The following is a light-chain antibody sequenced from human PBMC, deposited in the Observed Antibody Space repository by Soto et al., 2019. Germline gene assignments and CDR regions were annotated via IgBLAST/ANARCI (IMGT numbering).Light chain of an antibody. J-gene: IGKJ3*01. CDR3: QHYGSSPPFT. CDR2: GAS. Sequence: EIVLTQSPGTLSLSPGERATLACRASQSVTNNYLAWYQQKPGQAPWLLIYGASNRATGIPDRFSGSGSGTDFTLTISRLEAEDFAVYYCQHYGSSPPFTFGPGTTVDIK. V-gene: IGKV3-20*01. CDR1: QSVTNNY.